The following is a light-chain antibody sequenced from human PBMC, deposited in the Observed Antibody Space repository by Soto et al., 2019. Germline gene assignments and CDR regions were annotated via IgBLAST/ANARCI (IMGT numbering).Light chain of an antibody. CDR2: EGS. J-gene: IGLJ1*01. CDR1: SSDVGNYNL. V-gene: IGLV2-23*01. CDR3: CSFAAGSTPYV. Sequence: LTQPASVSGSPGQSITISCTGTSSDVGNYNLVSWYQHHPGKAPKLMIYEGSKRPSGVSNRFSGSKSGNTASLTISGLQAEDEADYYCCSFAAGSTPYVFGTGTKVTVL.